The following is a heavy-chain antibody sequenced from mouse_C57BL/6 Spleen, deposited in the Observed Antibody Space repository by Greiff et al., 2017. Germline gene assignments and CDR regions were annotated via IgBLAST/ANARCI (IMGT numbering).Heavy chain of an antibody. CDR3: ARNVPRYFDV. V-gene: IGHV1-82*01. Sequence: QVQLQQSGPELVKPGASVKISCKASGYAFSSSWMNWVKQRPGTGLELIGRIYPGDGDTNYNGKFKGKATLTAAKSSSTAYMQLSSLTSEYSAVYFCARNVPRYFDVWGTGTTVTVSS. J-gene: IGHJ1*03. CDR2: IYPGDGDT. CDR1: GYAFSSSW.